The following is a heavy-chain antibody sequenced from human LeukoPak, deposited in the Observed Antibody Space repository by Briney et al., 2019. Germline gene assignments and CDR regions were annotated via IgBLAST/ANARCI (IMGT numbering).Heavy chain of an antibody. CDR1: GFTVSSNY. Sequence: GGSLRLSCAASGFTVSSNYMSWVRQAPGKGLEWVSVIYSGGSTYYADSVKGRFAISRDNSKNTLYLQMNSLRAEDTAVYYCGRGGWGDYVWGSYRHFDYWGQGTLVTVSS. CDR3: GRGGWGDYVWGSYRHFDY. V-gene: IGHV3-53*01. CDR2: IYSGGST. D-gene: IGHD3-16*02. J-gene: IGHJ4*02.